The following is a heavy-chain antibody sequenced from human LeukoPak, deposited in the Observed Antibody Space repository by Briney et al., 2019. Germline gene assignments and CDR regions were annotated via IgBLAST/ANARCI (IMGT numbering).Heavy chain of an antibody. J-gene: IGHJ4*02. V-gene: IGHV1-8*01. D-gene: IGHD3-22*01. CDR1: GYTFTSYD. Sequence: GASVKVSCKASGYTFTSYDINWVRQATGQGLEWMGWMNPNSGNTGYAQKFQGRVTMTRNTSISTAYMELSSLRSEDTAVYYCARESRRGYYDSSGYYYFDYWGQGTLVTVSS. CDR3: ARESRRGYYDSSGYYYFDY. CDR2: MNPNSGNT.